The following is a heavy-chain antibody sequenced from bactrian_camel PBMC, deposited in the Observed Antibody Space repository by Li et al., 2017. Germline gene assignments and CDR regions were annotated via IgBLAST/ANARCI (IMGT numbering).Heavy chain of an antibody. Sequence: QLVESGGGLVQPGGSLSLSCAASGFTRSSNVYYMIWVRQAPGKGLEWVSSLSTGGAYTYYADSVKGRFTISKDNARNTVYLQMNNLRPEDTAMYYCVTSISGTWAGPNRWGRGTQVTVS. CDR2: LSTGGAYT. CDR3: VTSISGTWAGPNR. J-gene: IGHJ4*01. V-gene: IGHV3-2*01. D-gene: IGHD1*01. CDR1: GFTRSSNVYY.